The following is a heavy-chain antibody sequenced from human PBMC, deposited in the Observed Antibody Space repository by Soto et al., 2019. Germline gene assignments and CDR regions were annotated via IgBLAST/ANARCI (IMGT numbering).Heavy chain of an antibody. CDR1: VFKFDEDS. Sequence: SLILACSMSVFKFDEDSVGWVRQAAVSWLEWVGYIRIRSYAGTTSYAASVEGRFIISIYDTKSIAYLQMHGLRIEDTAVYYCTRDLFNDHYDHQFDSWGQGTLVTVSS. V-gene: IGHV3-49*04. CDR3: TRDLFNDHYDHQFDS. D-gene: IGHD3-22*01. J-gene: IGHJ5*01. CDR2: IRIRSYAGTT.